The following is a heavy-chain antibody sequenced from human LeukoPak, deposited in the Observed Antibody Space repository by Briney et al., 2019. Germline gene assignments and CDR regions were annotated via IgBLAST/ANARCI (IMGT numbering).Heavy chain of an antibody. CDR1: GYTLTELS. CDR3: ATAVVVPAATGYYYGMDV. J-gene: IGHJ6*02. Sequence: GASVKVSCKVCGYTLTELSMHWVRQVPGKGLEWMGGFDPEDGETIYAQKFQGRVTMTEDTSTDTAYMELSSLRSEDTAVYYCATAVVVPAATGYYYGMDVWGQGTTVTVSS. V-gene: IGHV1-24*01. D-gene: IGHD2-2*01. CDR2: FDPEDGET.